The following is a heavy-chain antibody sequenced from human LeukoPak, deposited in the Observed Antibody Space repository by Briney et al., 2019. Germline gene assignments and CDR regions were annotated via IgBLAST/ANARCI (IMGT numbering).Heavy chain of an antibody. Sequence: ASVKVSCKASGYSFISYDTNWVRQATGQGLEWMGWMNPNSGTTGYAQTFQGRVTISRNISISTAYMELSSLRSEDTAVYYCARARFDCRTFSCYLFDSWGQGTPVTVSS. CDR2: MNPNSGTT. D-gene: IGHD2-2*01. J-gene: IGHJ4*02. CDR1: GYSFISYD. CDR3: ARARFDCRTFSCYLFDS. V-gene: IGHV1-8*01.